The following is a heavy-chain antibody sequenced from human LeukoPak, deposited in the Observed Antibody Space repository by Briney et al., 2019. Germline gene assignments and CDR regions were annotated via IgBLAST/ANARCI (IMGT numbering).Heavy chain of an antibody. J-gene: IGHJ4*02. Sequence: GSLRLSCAASGFTFSSYTMSWVRQAPGKGLEWVGESNDSGGTNYNPSLKSRVTISADKSKNQVSLKLTSVTAADTAVYYCARARGEVAIDYWGQGTMVTVSS. D-gene: IGHD5-12*01. CDR2: SNDSGGT. CDR3: ARARGEVAIDY. V-gene: IGHV4-34*01. CDR1: GFTFSSYT.